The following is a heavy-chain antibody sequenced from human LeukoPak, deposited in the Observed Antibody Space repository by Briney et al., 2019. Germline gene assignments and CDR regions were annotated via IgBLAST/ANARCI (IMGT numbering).Heavy chain of an antibody. D-gene: IGHD4-17*01. CDR3: ARLMTTVTTPTTYWFDP. CDR2: IIPIFGTA. CDR1: GGTFSSYA. Sequence: SVKVSCKASGGTFSSYAISWVRQAPGQGLEWMGGIIPIFGTANYAQKFQGRVTMTTDTSTSTAYMELRSLRSDDTAVYYCARLMTTVTTPTTYWFDPWGQGTLVTVSS. J-gene: IGHJ5*02. V-gene: IGHV1-69*05.